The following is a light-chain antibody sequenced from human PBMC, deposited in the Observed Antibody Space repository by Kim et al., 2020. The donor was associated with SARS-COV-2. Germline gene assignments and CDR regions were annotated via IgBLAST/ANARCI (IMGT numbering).Light chain of an antibody. CDR3: QTWGTGIQGV. V-gene: IGLV4-69*01. J-gene: IGLJ3*02. Sequence: QLVLTQSPSASASLGASVKLTCTLSSGHSNYAIAWHQQQPEKGPRYLMKVNSDGSHSKGDGIPDRFSGSGSGAERYLTISSLQSEDEADYYCQTWGTGIQGVFGGGTKVTVL. CDR2: VNSDGSH. CDR1: SGHSNYA.